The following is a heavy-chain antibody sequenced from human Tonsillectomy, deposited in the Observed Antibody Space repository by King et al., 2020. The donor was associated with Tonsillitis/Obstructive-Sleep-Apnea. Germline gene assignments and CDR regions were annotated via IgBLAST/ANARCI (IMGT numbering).Heavy chain of an antibody. Sequence: VQLVESGGGWVQPGGSLRLSCAASGFTVSSNYMNWVRQAPGKGLEWVSLLYSGGSTYYADSVKGRFTISRDNSKNTLYLQMNSLRAEHTAVYYCARDRESTSSCVAFDIWGQGTMVTVSS. V-gene: IGHV3-53*04. CDR1: GFTVSSNY. J-gene: IGHJ3*02. CDR3: ARDRESTSSCVAFDI. CDR2: LYSGGST. D-gene: IGHD2-2*01.